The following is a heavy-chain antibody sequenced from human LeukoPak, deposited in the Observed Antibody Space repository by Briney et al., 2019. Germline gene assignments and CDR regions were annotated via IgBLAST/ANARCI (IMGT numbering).Heavy chain of an antibody. Sequence: SETLSLICAVSGYFISRGYYWGWIRQPPGKGLGWIGSLYHSGSTYYNPSLKRRVTISVHTSKNQFSLKLSSVTAADTAVYYCARRCSPSCPYYFDYWGQGTLVSVSS. CDR2: LYHSGST. J-gene: IGHJ4*02. CDR1: GYFISRGYY. V-gene: IGHV4-38-2*01. CDR3: ARRCSPSCPYYFDY. D-gene: IGHD2-2*01.